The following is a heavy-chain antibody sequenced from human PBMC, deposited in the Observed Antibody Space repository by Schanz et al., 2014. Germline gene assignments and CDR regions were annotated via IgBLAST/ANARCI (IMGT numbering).Heavy chain of an antibody. CDR2: IGVDGTTT. V-gene: IGHV3-23*04. D-gene: IGHD1-1*01. Sequence: EVPLAESGGGLVQPGGSLRLSCASSGFSFTTYAMSWVRQAPGKGLEWVSVIGVDGTTTYYADSVKGRFTISRDNAKNSLYLEMNSLRAEDTALYYCARDRRNADLDYWGQGTLVTVSS. CDR1: GFSFTTYA. CDR3: ARDRRNADLDY. J-gene: IGHJ4*02.